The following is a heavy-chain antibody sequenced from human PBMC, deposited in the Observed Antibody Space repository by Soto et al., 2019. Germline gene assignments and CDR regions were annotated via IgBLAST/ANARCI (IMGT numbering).Heavy chain of an antibody. CDR3: ARDGESPYDYVWGSYRRFDY. CDR1: GYTFTSYG. D-gene: IGHD3-16*02. V-gene: IGHV1-18*04. J-gene: IGHJ4*02. CDR2: ISAYNGNT. Sequence: VKVSCKASGYTFTSYGISWVRQAPGQGLEWMGWISAYNGNTNYAQKLQGRVTMTTDTSTSTAYMELRSLRSDDTAVYYCARDGESPYDYVWGSYRRFDYWGQGTLVTVSS.